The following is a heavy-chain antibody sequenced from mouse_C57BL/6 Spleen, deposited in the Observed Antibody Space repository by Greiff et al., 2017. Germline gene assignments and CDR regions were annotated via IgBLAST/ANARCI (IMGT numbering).Heavy chain of an antibody. J-gene: IGHJ4*01. CDR2: IWSGGST. CDR3: ARNEDYVNYDAIDY. D-gene: IGHD2-1*01. V-gene: IGHV2-2*01. Sequence: QVQLQQSGPGLVQPSQSLSITCTVSGFSLTSSGVHWVRQSPGKGLEWLGVIWSGGSTDYNAAFISRLSLSKDNSKSQVFFKMNSLQADDTAIYYWARNEDYVNYDAIDYWGQGTTLTVSS. CDR1: GFSLTSSG.